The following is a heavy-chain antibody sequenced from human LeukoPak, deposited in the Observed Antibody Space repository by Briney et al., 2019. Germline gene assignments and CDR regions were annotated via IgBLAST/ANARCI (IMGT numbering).Heavy chain of an antibody. CDR3: ARGGYYGSGNDFRFDP. CDR1: GGSISSSSYY. J-gene: IGHJ5*02. V-gene: IGHV4-61*05. CDR2: IYYSGST. Sequence: SETLSLTCTASGGSISSSSYYWGWIRQPPGKGLEWIGYIYYSGSTNYKPSLKSRVTISVDTSKNQFSLKLSSVTAADTAVYYCARGGYYGSGNDFRFDPWGQGTLVTVSS. D-gene: IGHD3-10*01.